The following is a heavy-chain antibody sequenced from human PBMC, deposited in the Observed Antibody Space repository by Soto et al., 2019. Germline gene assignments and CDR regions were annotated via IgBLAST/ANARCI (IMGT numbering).Heavy chain of an antibody. CDR2: INPNSGGT. D-gene: IGHD3-16*01. V-gene: IGHV1-2*02. CDR1: GYTFTGYY. Sequence: ASVKVSCKASGYTFTGYYMHWVRQAPGQGLEWMGWINPNSGGTNYAQKFQGRVTMTRDTSISTAYMELSRLRSDDTAVYYCARDAYLWEQLGDYWRQGTLVTVSS. J-gene: IGHJ4*02. CDR3: ARDAYLWEQLGDY.